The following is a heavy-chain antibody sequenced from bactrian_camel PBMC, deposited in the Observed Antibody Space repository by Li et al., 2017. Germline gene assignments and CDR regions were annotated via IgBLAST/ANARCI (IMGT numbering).Heavy chain of an antibody. Sequence: HVQLVESGGGLVQPGGSLRLSCATSGFTFSSYYMSWVRQAPGKGLEWVSSIYAGDGSTNSADSVKGRFTISRDNAKNTLYLQMNSLNTKDTAIYYCTRDVAGDYYGLDYWGKGTQVTVS. CDR1: GFTFSSYY. D-gene: IGHD6*01. V-gene: IGHV3-2*01. J-gene: IGHJ7*01. CDR2: IYAGDGST.